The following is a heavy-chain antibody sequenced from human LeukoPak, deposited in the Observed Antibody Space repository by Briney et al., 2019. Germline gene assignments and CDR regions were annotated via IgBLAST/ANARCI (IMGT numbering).Heavy chain of an antibody. CDR1: GFTFSSYA. CDR2: ISYDGSNK. CDR3: ARDWNYAGDY. Sequence: GGSLRLSCAASGFTFSSYAMHWVRQAPGKGLEWVAVISYDGSNKYYADSVKGRFTISRDNSKNTLYLQMNSLRAEDTAMYYCARDWNYAGDYWGQGTLVTVSS. J-gene: IGHJ4*02. V-gene: IGHV3-30-3*01. D-gene: IGHD1-7*01.